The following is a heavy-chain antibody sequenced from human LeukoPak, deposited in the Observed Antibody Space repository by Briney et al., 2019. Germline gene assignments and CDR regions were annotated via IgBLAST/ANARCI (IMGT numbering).Heavy chain of an antibody. CDR2: TSSSSSYI. J-gene: IGHJ4*02. V-gene: IGHV3-21*01. D-gene: IGHD3-9*01. CDR3: ARADTSDILTGYSDY. CDR1: GFTFNSYS. Sequence: GGSLRLSCTASGFTFNSYSMNWVRQAPGKGLEWVSSTSSSSSYIYYADSVKGRFTISRDNAKKSLYLQMNRLRAEDTAVYFCARADTSDILTGYSDYWGQGTLVTVSS.